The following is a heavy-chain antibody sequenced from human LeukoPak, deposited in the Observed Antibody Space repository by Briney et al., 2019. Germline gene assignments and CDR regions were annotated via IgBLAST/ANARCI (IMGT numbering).Heavy chain of an antibody. CDR3: ARERGRTKEFDY. V-gene: IGHV4-39*07. CDR2: IYYSGST. Sequence: SETLSLTCTVSGDSISSSSYYWGWIRQPPGKGLEWIGSIYYSGSTYYNSSLKSRVTISVDTSKNQFSLKLSSVTAADTAVYYCARERGRTKEFDYWGQGTLVTVSS. D-gene: IGHD1/OR15-1a*01. CDR1: GDSISSSSYY. J-gene: IGHJ4*02.